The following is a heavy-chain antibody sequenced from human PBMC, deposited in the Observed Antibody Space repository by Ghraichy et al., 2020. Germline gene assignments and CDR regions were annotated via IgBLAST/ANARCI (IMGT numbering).Heavy chain of an antibody. J-gene: IGHJ6*02. CDR2: IIPIFGTA. CDR1: GGTFSSYA. D-gene: IGHD2-15*01. Sequence: SVKVSCKASGGTFSSYAISWVRQAPGQGLEWMGGIIPIFGTANYAQKFQGRVTITADESTSTAYMELSSLRSEDTAVYYCARGVCSGGSCYYYYGMDVWGQGTTVTVSS. V-gene: IGHV1-69*13. CDR3: ARGVCSGGSCYYYYGMDV.